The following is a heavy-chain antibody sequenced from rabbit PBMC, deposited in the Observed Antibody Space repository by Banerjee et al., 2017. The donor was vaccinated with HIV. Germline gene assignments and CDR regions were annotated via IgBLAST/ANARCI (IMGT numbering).Heavy chain of an antibody. D-gene: IGHD4-1*01. CDR1: EFDLSTYG. J-gene: IGHJ4*01. Sequence: QQQLEESGGGLVKPGGTLTLTCKASEFDLSTYGMSWVRQAPGKGLEWIAYTYPDYDSTDYASWVSGRFTSSKTSSTTVTLQMTSLTAADTATYFCARDLAGVIGWNFGLWGPGTLVTVS. CDR2: TYPDYDST. CDR3: ARDLAGVIGWNFGL. V-gene: IGHV1S45*01.